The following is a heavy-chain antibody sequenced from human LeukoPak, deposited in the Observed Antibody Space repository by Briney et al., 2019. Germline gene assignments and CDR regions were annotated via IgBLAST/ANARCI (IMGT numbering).Heavy chain of an antibody. CDR2: IIPILGIA. CDR3: ARDCNYYDSSGFAWFDP. D-gene: IGHD3-22*01. V-gene: IGHV1-69*10. CDR1: GGTFSSYA. J-gene: IGHJ5*02. Sequence: VKVSCKXSGGTFSSYAISWVRQAPGQGLEWMGRIIPILGIANYAQKFQGRVTITADKSTSTAYMELSSLRSEDTAVYYCARDCNYYDSSGFAWFDPWGQGTLVTVSS.